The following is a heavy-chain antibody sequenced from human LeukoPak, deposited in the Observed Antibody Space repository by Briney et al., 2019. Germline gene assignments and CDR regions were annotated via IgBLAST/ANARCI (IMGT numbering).Heavy chain of an antibody. Sequence: PSETLSLTCTVSGGSISSGGYYWSWIRQHPGKGLEWIGYIYYSGSTYYNPSLKSRVTISVDTSKNQFSLKLSSVTAADTAVYYCARGEYSGYARHWGQGTLVTVSS. CDR2: IYYSGST. D-gene: IGHD5-12*01. CDR1: GGSISSGGYY. CDR3: ARGEYSGYARH. V-gene: IGHV4-31*03. J-gene: IGHJ4*02.